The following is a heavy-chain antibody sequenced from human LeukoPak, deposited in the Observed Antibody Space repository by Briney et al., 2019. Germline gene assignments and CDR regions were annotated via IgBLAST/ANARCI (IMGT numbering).Heavy chain of an antibody. D-gene: IGHD6-13*01. J-gene: IGHJ6*02. Sequence: PSETLSLTCAVYGGSFSAYYWSWVRQPPGKGLEWIGEINHSGSTNYNPSLKSRVTMSVDTSKNQFSLKLSSVTAADTAVYYCARGIIVDSSSSSYYYYYGMDVWGQGTTVTVSS. V-gene: IGHV4-34*01. CDR2: INHSGST. CDR3: ARGIIVDSSSSSYYYYYGMDV. CDR1: GGSFSAYY.